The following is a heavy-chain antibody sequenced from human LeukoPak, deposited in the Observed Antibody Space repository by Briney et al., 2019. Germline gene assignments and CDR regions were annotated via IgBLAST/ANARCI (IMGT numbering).Heavy chain of an antibody. J-gene: IGHJ4*02. Sequence: GGSLRLSCAASGFTFSSYEMNWVRQIPGKGLEWVSAISGSDAGTYYADSVKGRFTISRDNSKNTLYLQMNRLRAEDTAVYYCAKGSRGSCSRSYCYHFDYWGQGTLVTVSS. D-gene: IGHD2-2*01. V-gene: IGHV3-23*01. CDR2: ISGSDAGT. CDR3: AKGSRGSCSRSYCYHFDY. CDR1: GFTFSSYE.